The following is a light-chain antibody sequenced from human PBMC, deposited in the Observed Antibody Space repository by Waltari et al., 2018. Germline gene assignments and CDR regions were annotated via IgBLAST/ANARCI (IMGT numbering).Light chain of an antibody. CDR1: QTVRTNY. CDR2: GAS. CDR3: QQYDISPLT. J-gene: IGKJ4*01. Sequence: IVSTQSPGTLSLSPGDRATLSCRASQTVRTNYLAWYQQKPGQAPTLLIYGASSRATGIPDRFSGSGSGTDFSLTISSLEPEDFAVYYCQQYDISPLTFGGGTKVEIK. V-gene: IGKV3-20*01.